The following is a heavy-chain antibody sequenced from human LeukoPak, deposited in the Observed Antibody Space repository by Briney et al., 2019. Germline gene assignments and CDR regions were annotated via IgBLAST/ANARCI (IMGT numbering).Heavy chain of an antibody. J-gene: IGHJ4*02. CDR3: ASGMSTSHY. V-gene: IGHV3-21*01. Sequence: PGGSLRLSCAASGFTFSSYSMKWVRQAPGKGLEWVSSISSSSSYIYYADSVKGRFTISRDNAKTSLYLQMNSLRAEDTAVYYCASGMSTSHYWGQGTLVTVSS. CDR2: ISSSSSYI. D-gene: IGHD3-10*01. CDR1: GFTFSSYS.